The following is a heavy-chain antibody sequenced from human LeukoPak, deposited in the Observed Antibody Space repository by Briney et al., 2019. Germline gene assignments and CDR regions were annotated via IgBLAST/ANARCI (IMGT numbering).Heavy chain of an antibody. Sequence: GGSLRLSCTVSGFSVSTSGMSWVRQAQGKGLQTISAISIEGESAYYADSVKGRFTISRDNSKNTLYLQMNSLRVEDTAVYFCAQGYGNGWYPHWGQGSLVSVSS. CDR3: AQGYGNGWYPH. D-gene: IGHD6-19*01. CDR1: GFSVSTSG. J-gene: IGHJ4*02. V-gene: IGHV3-23*01. CDR2: ISIEGESA.